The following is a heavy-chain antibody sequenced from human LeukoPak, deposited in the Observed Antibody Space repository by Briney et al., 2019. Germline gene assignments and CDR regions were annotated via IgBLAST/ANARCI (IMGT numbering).Heavy chain of an antibody. V-gene: IGHV4-4*02. J-gene: IGHJ4*02. CDR3: ARDQDGSYLFDY. D-gene: IGHD1-26*01. CDR1: GGSISSSNW. CDR2: IYHSGST. Sequence: PSETLSLTCAVSGGSISSSNWWSWVRQPPGKGLEWVGEIYHSGSTNYNPSLKSRVTISVDKSKNQFSLKLSSVTAADTAVYYCARDQDGSYLFDYWGQGTLVTVSS.